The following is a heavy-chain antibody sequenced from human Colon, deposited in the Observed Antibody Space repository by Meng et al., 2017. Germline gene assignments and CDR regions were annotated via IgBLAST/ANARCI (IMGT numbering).Heavy chain of an antibody. CDR3: ARVNGDFDEAWFDP. J-gene: IGHJ5*02. V-gene: IGHV4-61*03. D-gene: IGHD4-17*01. CDR2: IYYTGNT. Sequence: QVLLQASGQGLVRPSATLSLTCTVSGAPVSSDSHYWSWIRQSPGKGLEWIGYIYYTGNTNYNPSLASRVSMSLDTSKNHFSLHLTSVTAADTAIYYCARVNGDFDEAWFDPWGQGTLVTVSS. CDR1: GAPVSSDSHY.